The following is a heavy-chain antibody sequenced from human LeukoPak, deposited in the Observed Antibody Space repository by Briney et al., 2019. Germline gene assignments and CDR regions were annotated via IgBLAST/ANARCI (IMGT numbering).Heavy chain of an antibody. J-gene: IGHJ3*02. Sequence: ASVKVSCKASGYTFTSYGITWVRQAPGQGLEWMGWINPNSGGTNYAQKFQGRVTMTRDTSISTAYMELSRLRSDDTAVYYCAREDKDDAFDIWGQGTMVTVSS. CDR1: GYTFTSYG. CDR2: INPNSGGT. CDR3: AREDKDDAFDI. V-gene: IGHV1-2*02.